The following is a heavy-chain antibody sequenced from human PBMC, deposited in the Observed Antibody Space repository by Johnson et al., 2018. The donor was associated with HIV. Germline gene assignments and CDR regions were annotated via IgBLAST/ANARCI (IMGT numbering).Heavy chain of an antibody. V-gene: IGHV3-66*01. D-gene: IGHD3-10*01. J-gene: IGHJ3*02. CDR1: GFTFDDY. CDR2: LYSSGDT. Sequence: VQLVESGGGLVQPGRSLRLSCAASGFTFDDYISWVRQAPGKGLEWVSVLYSSGDTDYADSVKGRFTVSRDNSKNSLFLQMNSLRAEDTAVYYCARDPRGVIVAPSDAFDIWGQGTMVTVSS. CDR3: ARDPRGVIVAPSDAFDI.